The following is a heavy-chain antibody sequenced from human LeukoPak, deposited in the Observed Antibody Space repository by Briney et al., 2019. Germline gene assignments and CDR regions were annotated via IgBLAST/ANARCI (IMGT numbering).Heavy chain of an antibody. CDR1: GGSISSGGYY. D-gene: IGHD6-19*01. Sequence: PSQTLSLTCTVSGGSISSGGYYWSWIRQHPGKGLEWIGYIYYSGSTYYNPSLKSRVTISVDTSKNQFSLKLSSVTAADTAVYYCARAPGIAVAGTEYYYGMDVWGQGTTVTVSS. CDR2: IYYSGST. J-gene: IGHJ6*02. CDR3: ARAPGIAVAGTEYYYGMDV. V-gene: IGHV4-31*03.